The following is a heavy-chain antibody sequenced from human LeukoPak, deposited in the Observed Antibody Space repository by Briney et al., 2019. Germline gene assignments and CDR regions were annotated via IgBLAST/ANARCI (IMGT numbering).Heavy chain of an antibody. CDR3: ARGYSPALYFDY. CDR2: ISYDGSNK. Sequence: GGSLRLSCAASGFTFSSYAMHWVRQAPGKGLEWVAVISYDGSNKYYADSVKGRFTISRDNSKNTLYLQMNSLRAEDTAVYYCARGYSPALYFDYWGQGTLVTVSS. J-gene: IGHJ4*02. V-gene: IGHV3-30*04. D-gene: IGHD5-18*01. CDR1: GFTFSSYA.